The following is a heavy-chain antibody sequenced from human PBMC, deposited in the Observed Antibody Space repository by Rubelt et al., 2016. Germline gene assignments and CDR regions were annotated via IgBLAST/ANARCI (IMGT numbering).Heavy chain of an antibody. J-gene: IGHJ5*02. CDR3: ARMVNDFWSGYHNWFDP. D-gene: IGHD3-3*01. Sequence: QVQLVQSGAEVKKPGSSVKVSCKASGGTFSSYAISWVRQAPGQGLEWMGRIIPILGIAHYAQKFQGRVTSTADNSTSTAYMELSSLRSEDTAVYYCARMVNDFWSGYHNWFDPWGQGTLVTVSS. V-gene: IGHV1-69*04. CDR1: GGTFSSYA. CDR2: IIPILGIA.